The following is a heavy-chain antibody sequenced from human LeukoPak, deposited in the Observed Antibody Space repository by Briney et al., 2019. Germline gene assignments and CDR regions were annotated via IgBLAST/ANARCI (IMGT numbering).Heavy chain of an antibody. CDR3: ARNYYDRGNWFDP. J-gene: IGHJ5*02. CDR2: ISSSSSYI. CDR1: GFTFSSYS. Sequence: PGGSLRLSCAASGFTFSSYSMNWVRQAPGKGLEWVSSISSSSSYIYYADSVKGRFTISRDNAKNSLYLQMNSLRAEDTAVYYCARNYYDRGNWFDPWGQGTLVTVSS. V-gene: IGHV3-21*01. D-gene: IGHD3-22*01.